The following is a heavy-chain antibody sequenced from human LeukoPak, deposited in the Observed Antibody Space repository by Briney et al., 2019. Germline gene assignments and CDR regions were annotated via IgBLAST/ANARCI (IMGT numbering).Heavy chain of an antibody. V-gene: IGHV3-30*18. CDR1: GFTFSSYG. CDR2: ISYDGSNK. J-gene: IGHJ6*02. D-gene: IGHD3-22*01. Sequence: GGSLRLSCAASGFTFSSYGMHWVRQAPGKGLEWVAVISYDGSNKYYADSVKGRFTISRDNSKNTLYLQMNSLRAEDTAVYYCAKDSQYYYDSSVVYYGMDVWGQGTTVTVSS. CDR3: AKDSQYYYDSSVVYYGMDV.